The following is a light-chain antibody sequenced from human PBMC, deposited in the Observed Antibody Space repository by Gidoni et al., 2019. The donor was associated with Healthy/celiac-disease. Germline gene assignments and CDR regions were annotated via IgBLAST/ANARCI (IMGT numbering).Light chain of an antibody. Sequence: IVMTQSPDSLAVSLAQTPTIICKSSHSVLYSSNNMYYLAWYQQEPGQPPKLLIYWASTRESGVPDRFSGSGSGTDFTLTISSLQAEDVAVDYCQQYYSTPLTFXGXTKVEIK. J-gene: IGKJ4*01. CDR2: WAS. CDR1: HSVLYSSNNMYY. CDR3: QQYYSTPLT. V-gene: IGKV4-1*01.